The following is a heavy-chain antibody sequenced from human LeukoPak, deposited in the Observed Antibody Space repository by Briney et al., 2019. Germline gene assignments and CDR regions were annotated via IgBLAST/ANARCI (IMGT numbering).Heavy chain of an antibody. CDR1: GGSISSGSYY. Sequence: SETLSLTCTVSGGSISSGSYYWSWIRQPAGKGLEWIGRIYTSGSTNYNPSLKSRVTLSVDTSKNQFSLKLSSVTAADTAVYYCARGARVLDAFDIWGQGTMVTVSS. V-gene: IGHV4-61*02. D-gene: IGHD3-10*01. CDR3: ARGARVLDAFDI. J-gene: IGHJ3*02. CDR2: IYTSGST.